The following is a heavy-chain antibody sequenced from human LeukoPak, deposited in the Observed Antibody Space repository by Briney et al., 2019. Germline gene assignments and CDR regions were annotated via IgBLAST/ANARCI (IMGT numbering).Heavy chain of an antibody. Sequence: PSETLSLTCTVSGGSISSYYWSWIRQPPGKGLEWIGYIYYSGSTNYNPSLKSRVTISVDTSKNQFSLKLSSVTAADTAVYHCARVKCDSSGYWFDPWGQGTLVTVSS. CDR3: ARVKCDSSGYWFDP. CDR2: IYYSGST. V-gene: IGHV4-59*01. CDR1: GGSISSYY. J-gene: IGHJ5*02. D-gene: IGHD3-22*01.